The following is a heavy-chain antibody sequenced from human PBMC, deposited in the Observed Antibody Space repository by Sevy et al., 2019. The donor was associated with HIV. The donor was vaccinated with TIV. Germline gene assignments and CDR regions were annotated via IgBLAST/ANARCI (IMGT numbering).Heavy chain of an antibody. Sequence: ASVKVSCKASGYRFTRFYFHWVRQAPGQGLEGMGIIDPTGGSTTYAQKLQDRVTMTRDTSTTTIYMELRSLRSDDTGMYFCVAIMDGRFDHWGQGTLVTVSS. CDR1: GYRFTRFY. D-gene: IGHD2-2*02. J-gene: IGHJ4*02. CDR2: IDPTGGST. CDR3: VAIMDGRFDH. V-gene: IGHV1-46*04.